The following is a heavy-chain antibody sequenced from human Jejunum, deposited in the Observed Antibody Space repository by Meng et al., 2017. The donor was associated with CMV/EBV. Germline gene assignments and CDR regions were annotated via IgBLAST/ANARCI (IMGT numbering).Heavy chain of an antibody. D-gene: IGHD2-2*01. J-gene: IGHJ6*02. CDR2: ISSRSSYI. V-gene: IGHV3-21*01. Sequence: FSSYRMNWVRQAPGKGLEWVSSISSRSSYIYYADSVKGRFTISRDNAKNSLYLQMNSLRAEDTAVYYCARDVRQLILHYYYGMDVWGQGTTVTVSS. CDR1: FSSYR. CDR3: ARDVRQLILHYYYGMDV.